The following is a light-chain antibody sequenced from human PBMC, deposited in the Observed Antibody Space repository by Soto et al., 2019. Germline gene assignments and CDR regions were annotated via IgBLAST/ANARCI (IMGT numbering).Light chain of an antibody. CDR1: SSDVGGYNY. J-gene: IGLJ1*01. V-gene: IGLV2-14*01. CDR3: SSYKSSSAIHV. Sequence: QSVLTQPASVSGSPGQSITISCTGTSSDVGGYNYVSWYQQHPGKAPKLMIYEVSYRPSGVSNRFSGSKSGNTASLIIYGLQAEDEAEYYCSSYKSSSAIHVFGTGTNVTGL. CDR2: EVS.